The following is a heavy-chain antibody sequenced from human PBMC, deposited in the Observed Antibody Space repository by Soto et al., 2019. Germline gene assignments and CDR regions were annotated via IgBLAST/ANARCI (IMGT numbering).Heavy chain of an antibody. D-gene: IGHD3-16*01. CDR3: ARGRRYDYVWGSHDEY. J-gene: IGHJ4*02. CDR1: GFTFSSYW. V-gene: IGHV3-74*01. CDR2: INSDGSST. Sequence: EVQLVESGGGLVQPGGSLRLSCAASGFTFSSYWMHWVRQAPGKGLVWVSRINSDGSSTSYADSVKGRFTISRDHAKNPRYLQMSSQRAEDTAVYYCARGRRYDYVWGSHDEYWGQGTLVTVSS.